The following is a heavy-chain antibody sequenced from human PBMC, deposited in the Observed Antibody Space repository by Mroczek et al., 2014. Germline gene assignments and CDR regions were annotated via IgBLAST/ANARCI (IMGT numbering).Heavy chain of an antibody. Sequence: QVQLQQWGAGLLKPSETLSLTCAVYGGSFSGYYWSWIRQPPGKGLEWIGEINHSGSTNYNPSLKSRVTISVDTSKNQFSLKLSSVTAADTAVYYCARGGALLEWLFQYYYYYGMDVWGQGTTVTVSS. CDR2: INHSGST. V-gene: IGHV4-34*01. J-gene: IGHJ6*02. CDR3: ARGGALLEWLFQYYYYYGMDV. D-gene: IGHD3-3*01. CDR1: GGSFSGYY.